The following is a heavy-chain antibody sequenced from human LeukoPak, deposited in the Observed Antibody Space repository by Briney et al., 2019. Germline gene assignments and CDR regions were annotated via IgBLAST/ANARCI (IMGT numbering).Heavy chain of an antibody. J-gene: IGHJ4*02. CDR2: IKQDGSEK. D-gene: IGHD3-22*01. V-gene: IGHV3-7*01. CDR3: ARVADSSGYYNYYFDY. Sequence: GGSLRLSCAPSGFTLSIYWTSWVRPAPEKRLEWVANIKQDGSEKYYVDSVKGRFTISRDNAENSLYLQMNSLSAEDTAVYYCARVADSSGYYNYYFDYWGQGTLVTVSS. CDR1: GFTLSIYW.